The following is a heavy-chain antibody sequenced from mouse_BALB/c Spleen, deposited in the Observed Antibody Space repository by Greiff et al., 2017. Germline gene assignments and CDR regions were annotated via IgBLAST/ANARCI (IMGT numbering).Heavy chain of an antibody. CDR1: GFTFTDYY. J-gene: IGHJ3*01. CDR3: ARDNRD. V-gene: IGHV7-3*02. CDR2: IRNKANGYTT. Sequence: EVQVVESGGGLVQPGGSLRLSCATSGFTFTDYYMSWVRQPPGKALEWLGFIRNKANGYTTEYSASVKGRFTISRDNSQSILYLQMNTLRAEDSATYYCARDNRDWGQGTLVTVSA.